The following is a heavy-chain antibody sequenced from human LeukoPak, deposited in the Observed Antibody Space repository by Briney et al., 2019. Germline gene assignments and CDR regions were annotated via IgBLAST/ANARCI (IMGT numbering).Heavy chain of an antibody. V-gene: IGHV3-23*01. D-gene: IGHD6-19*01. CDR3: AKDVAPDSGWDLDY. Sequence: GGSLRLSCAASGFTFSTYSMTWVRQGPGKGLEWVSSIYNSGAKTFYADSVKGRFTISRDNSKNTLYLQMNSLIVEDTAVYYCAKDVAPDSGWDLDYWGQGTLVTVSS. CDR1: GFTFSTYS. CDR2: IYNSGAKT. J-gene: IGHJ4*02.